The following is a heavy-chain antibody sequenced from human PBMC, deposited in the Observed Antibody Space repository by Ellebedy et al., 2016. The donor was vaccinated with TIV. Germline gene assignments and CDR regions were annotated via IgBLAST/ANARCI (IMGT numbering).Heavy chain of an antibody. V-gene: IGHV4-34*01. Sequence: MPSETLSLTCAVYGGSLSGYYWSWIRQPPGKGLEWIGEIHHRGSTNYNSSLKSRVTISLDTSKNQFSLKLSSVTAADTAVYYCSRGVTDQNWGQGILVTVSS. CDR1: GGSLSGYY. D-gene: IGHD2-21*02. CDR2: IHHRGST. J-gene: IGHJ4*02. CDR3: SRGVTDQN.